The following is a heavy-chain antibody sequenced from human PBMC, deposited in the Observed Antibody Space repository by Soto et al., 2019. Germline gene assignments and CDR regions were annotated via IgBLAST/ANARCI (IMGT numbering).Heavy chain of an antibody. CDR2: ISGSCRST. Sequence: PGGSLRLSCAASGFTFSNYGMTWVRQAPGKGLEWVSAISGSCRSTFYADSVKGRFTISRDNSKNTLYLQMNSLRAEDTAVYYCAKFSATSIYDISSVPDYWGQGTLVTVSS. CDR1: GFTFSNYG. J-gene: IGHJ4*02. D-gene: IGHD6-6*01. CDR3: AKFSATSIYDISSVPDY. V-gene: IGHV3-23*01.